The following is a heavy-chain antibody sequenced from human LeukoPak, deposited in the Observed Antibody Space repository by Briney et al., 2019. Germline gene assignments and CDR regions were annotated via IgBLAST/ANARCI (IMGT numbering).Heavy chain of an antibody. J-gene: IGHJ4*02. Sequence: SETLSLTCTVSGGSISSGDYYWSWIRQPPGKGLEWIGYIYYSGSTYYNPSLKSRVTISVDTSINQFSLKLSSVTAPDTAVYYCARLRYNNYVYLDYWGQGTLVTVSS. CDR3: ARLRYNNYVYLDY. CDR2: IYYSGST. D-gene: IGHD4-11*01. V-gene: IGHV4-30-4*08. CDR1: GGSISSGDYY.